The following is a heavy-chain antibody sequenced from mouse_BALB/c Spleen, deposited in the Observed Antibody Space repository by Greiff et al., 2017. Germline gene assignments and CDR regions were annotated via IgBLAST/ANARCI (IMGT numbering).Heavy chain of an antibody. CDR2: ISSGGGST. Sequence: EVHLVESGGGLVKPGGSLKLSCAASGFAFSSYDMSWVRQTPEKRLEWVAYISSGGGSTYYPDTVKGRFTISRDNAKNTLYLQMSSLKSEDTAMYYCARPPYGNYYFDYWGQGTTLTVSS. D-gene: IGHD2-1*01. V-gene: IGHV5-12-1*01. J-gene: IGHJ2*01. CDR3: ARPPYGNYYFDY. CDR1: GFAFSSYD.